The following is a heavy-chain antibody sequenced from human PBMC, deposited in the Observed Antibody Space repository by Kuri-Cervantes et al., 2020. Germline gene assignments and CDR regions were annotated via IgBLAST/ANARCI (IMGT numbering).Heavy chain of an antibody. D-gene: IGHD6-6*01. CDR1: GFTLNRYT. CDR3: ARDKSRAARPLDY. V-gene: IGHV3-7*01. CDR2: IKEDESEI. J-gene: IGHJ4*02. Sequence: GGSLRLSCVVSGFTLNRYTMNWVRQVPGKGLEWLANIKEDESEINYVDSVKGRFTISRDILKNSVYLQMNSLRVEDTAVYYCARDKSRAARPLDYWGQGTLVTVSS.